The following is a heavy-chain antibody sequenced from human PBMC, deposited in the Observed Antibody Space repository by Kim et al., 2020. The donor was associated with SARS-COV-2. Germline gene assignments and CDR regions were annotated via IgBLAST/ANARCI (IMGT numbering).Heavy chain of an antibody. CDR2: IYPGDSDT. D-gene: IGHD3-22*01. Sequence: GESLKISCKGSGYSFTSYWIGWVRQMPGKGLEWIGIIYPGDSDTRYSPSFQGQVTISADKSISTAYLQWSSLKASDTAMYYCARAYSPYYYDSSGYYYDYWGQGTLVTVSS. V-gene: IGHV5-51*01. J-gene: IGHJ4*02. CDR1: GYSFTSYW. CDR3: ARAYSPYYYDSSGYYYDY.